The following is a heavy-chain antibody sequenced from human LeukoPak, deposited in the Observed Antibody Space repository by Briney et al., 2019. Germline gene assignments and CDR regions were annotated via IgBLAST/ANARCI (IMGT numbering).Heavy chain of an antibody. Sequence: GGSLRLSCAASGFTFSSYAMHWVRQVPGKGLEWVAVISYDGSNKYYADSVKGRFTISRDNSKNTLYLQMNSLRAEDTAVYYCARDTESFVVVPAAGIDPWGQGTLVTVSS. CDR2: ISYDGSNK. J-gene: IGHJ5*02. CDR1: GFTFSSYA. V-gene: IGHV3-30-3*01. CDR3: ARDTESFVVVPAAGIDP. D-gene: IGHD2-2*01.